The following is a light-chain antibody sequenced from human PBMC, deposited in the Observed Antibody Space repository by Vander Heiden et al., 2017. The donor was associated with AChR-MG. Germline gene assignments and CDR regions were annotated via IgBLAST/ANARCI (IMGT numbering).Light chain of an antibody. CDR2: AAS. CDR3: QQSDSTPWT. V-gene: IGKV1-39*01. J-gene: IGKJ1*01. CDR1: QTITRY. Sequence: DIQMTQSPSSLSASVGDGVTITCRATQTITRYLNWYQQKPGKAPKLLIYAASSLQSGVPSRFGGSGSGTDFTLTISSLRPEDFATYYCQQSDSTPWTFGQGTRVEI.